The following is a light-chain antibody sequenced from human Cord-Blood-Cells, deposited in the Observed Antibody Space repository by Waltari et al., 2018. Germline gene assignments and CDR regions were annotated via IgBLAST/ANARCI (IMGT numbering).Light chain of an antibody. J-gene: IGKJ3*01. V-gene: IGKV3-20*01. Sequence: EIVLTQSPGTLSLSPGERATLPCRASQSVSSSYLAWYQQKPGQAPRLLIYGASSRATGIPDRFSGSGSGTDFTLTISRLEPEDFAVYYCQQYGSSFFTFGPGTKVDIK. CDR3: QQYGSSFFT. CDR1: QSVSSSY. CDR2: GAS.